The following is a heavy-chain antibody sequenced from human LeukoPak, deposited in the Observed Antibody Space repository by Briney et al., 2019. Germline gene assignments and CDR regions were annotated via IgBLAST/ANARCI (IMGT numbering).Heavy chain of an antibody. D-gene: IGHD6-13*01. V-gene: IGHV4-59*01. CDR1: GDSMRSYY. J-gene: IGHJ6*02. CDR2: MDDRGDS. CDR3: ARDSRYDSGWFDDGMDV. Sequence: SETLSLTCTVSGDSMRSYYWSWIRRAPGKGLEWLGHMDDRGDSNYNPSLKGRGSISVDTSKNQFSLKLRSVTAADTAVYYCARDSRYDSGWFDDGMDVWGPGTTVTVSS.